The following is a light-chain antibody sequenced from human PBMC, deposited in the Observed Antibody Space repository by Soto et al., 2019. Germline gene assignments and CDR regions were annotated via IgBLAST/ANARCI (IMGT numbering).Light chain of an antibody. V-gene: IGKV1-17*01. CDR2: AAS. J-gene: IGKJ5*01. CDR3: RQHKSFPFP. Sequence: DIQMTQSPSSLSASVGDRVTITCRASQDIGIHLGWYQQKPRKAPKRLIYAASSLESVVPSRFSGSGSGTGCTLTISSLQPEDFATYYCRQHKSFPFPFGQGTRRDIK. CDR1: QDIGIH.